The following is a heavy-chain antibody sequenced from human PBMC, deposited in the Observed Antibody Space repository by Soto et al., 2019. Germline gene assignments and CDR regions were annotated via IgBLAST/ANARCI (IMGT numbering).Heavy chain of an antibody. CDR1: GFTFSSYA. V-gene: IGHV3-23*01. J-gene: IGHJ4*02. CDR3: AKGRDANPVDY. Sequence: GGSLRLSCAASGFTFSSYAMSWVRQAPGKWLGWVSAISGSGGSTYYADSVKGRFTISRDNSKNTLYLQMNSLRAEDTAVYYCAKGRDANPVDYWGQGTLVTVSS. CDR2: ISGSGGST.